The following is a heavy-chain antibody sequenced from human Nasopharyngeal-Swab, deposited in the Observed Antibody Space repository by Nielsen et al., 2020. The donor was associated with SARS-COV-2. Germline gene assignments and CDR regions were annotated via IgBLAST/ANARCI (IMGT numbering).Heavy chain of an antibody. CDR2: ISGSGGST. D-gene: IGHD3-3*01. J-gene: IGHJ4*02. CDR1: GFTFSSYA. V-gene: IGHV3-23*01. CDR3: AKSALGIFGVVISFDY. Sequence: GGSLRLSCAASGFTFSSYAMSWVRQAPGKGLEWVSAISGSGGSTYYADSVKGRFTISRDNSKNTLYLQMNSLRAEDTAVYYCAKSALGIFGVVISFDYWGQGTLVTVSS.